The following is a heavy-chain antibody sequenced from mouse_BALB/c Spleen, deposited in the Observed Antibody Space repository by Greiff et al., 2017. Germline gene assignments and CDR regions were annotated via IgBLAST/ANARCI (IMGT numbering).Heavy chain of an antibody. J-gene: IGHJ2*01. V-gene: IGHV14-3*02. CDR1: GFNIKDTY. CDR2: IDPANGNT. Sequence: EVQLQESGAELVKPGASVKLSCTASGFNIKDTYMHWVKQRPEQGLEWIGRIDPANGNTKYDPKFQGKATITADTSSNTAYLQLSSLTSEDTAVYYCARRVYGNLDYWGQGTTLTVSS. CDR3: ARRVYGNLDY. D-gene: IGHD2-1*01.